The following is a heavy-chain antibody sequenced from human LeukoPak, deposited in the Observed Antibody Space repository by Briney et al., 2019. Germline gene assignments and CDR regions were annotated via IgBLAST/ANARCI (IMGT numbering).Heavy chain of an antibody. CDR1: GGSISSYY. CDR3: ARHEYGTYYDILTGYYSPYYYYGMDV. V-gene: IGHV4-59*08. J-gene: IGHJ6*02. Sequence: SETLSLTCTVSGGSISSYYWSWIRQPPGKGLEWIGYIYHSGSTNYNPSLKSRVTISVDTSKNQFSLKLSSVTAADTAVYYCARHEYGTYYDILTGYYSPYYYYGMDVWGQGTTVTVSS. D-gene: IGHD3-9*01. CDR2: IYHSGST.